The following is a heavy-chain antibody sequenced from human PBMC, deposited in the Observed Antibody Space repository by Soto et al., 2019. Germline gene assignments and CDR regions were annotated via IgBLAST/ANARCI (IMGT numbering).Heavy chain of an antibody. J-gene: IGHJ4*02. Sequence: QVQLQESGPGLVKPSETLSLTCTVSSDSIAGENWWSWVRQPSGLGLEWIGEVFHTGGTNYNPSLKSRVTMEVDKSKNQFSLKLISATAADTAVYYCARVFSSGSGWMYYFDFWGQGTLVSVSS. D-gene: IGHD6-19*01. CDR3: ARVFSSGSGWMYYFDF. CDR1: SDSIAGENW. CDR2: VFHTGGT. V-gene: IGHV4-4*02.